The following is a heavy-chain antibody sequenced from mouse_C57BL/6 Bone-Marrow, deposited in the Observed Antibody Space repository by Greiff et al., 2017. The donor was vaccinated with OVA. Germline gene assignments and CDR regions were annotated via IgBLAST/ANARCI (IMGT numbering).Heavy chain of an antibody. CDR2: INPNNGGT. CDR1: GYTFTDYN. J-gene: IGHJ3*01. Sequence: EVKLMESGPELVKPGASVKMSCKASGYTFTDYNMHWVKQSHGKSLEWIGYINPNNGGTSYNQKFKGKATLTVNKSSSTAYMELRSLTSEDSAVYYCARSNYYGSSYSWFAYWGQGTLVTVSA. CDR3: ARSNYYGSSYSWFAY. D-gene: IGHD1-1*01. V-gene: IGHV1-22*01.